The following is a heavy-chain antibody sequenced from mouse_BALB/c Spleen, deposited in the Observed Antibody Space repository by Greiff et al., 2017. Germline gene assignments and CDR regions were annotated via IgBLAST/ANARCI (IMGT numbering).Heavy chain of an antibody. CDR2: IFPGSGNT. J-gene: IGHJ2*01. CDR1: GYSFTSYY. CDR3: AREIDGYYGFFYFDY. D-gene: IGHD2-3*01. V-gene: IGHV1-66*01. Sequence: QVQLQQSGPELVKPGASVKISCKASGYSFTSYYIHWVKQRPGQGLEWIGWIFPGSGNTKYNEKFKGKATLTADTSSSTAYMQLSSLTSEDSAVYFCAREIDGYYGFFYFDYWGQGTTLTVSS.